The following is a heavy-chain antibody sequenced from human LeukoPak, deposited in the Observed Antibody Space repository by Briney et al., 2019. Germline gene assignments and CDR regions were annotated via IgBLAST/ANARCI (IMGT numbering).Heavy chain of an antibody. J-gene: IGHJ4*02. CDR3: ARNSGLADC. Sequence: VSVKVSCKASGYSFTNHDISWVRQASGQGLEWMGWMNPNSGNTGYAEKFQGRVTMTRDNSITTAYMELSSLRSEDTAVYYCARNSGLADCWGQGTLVTVSS. CDR1: GYSFTNHD. D-gene: IGHD5-12*01. V-gene: IGHV1-8*01. CDR2: MNPNSGNT.